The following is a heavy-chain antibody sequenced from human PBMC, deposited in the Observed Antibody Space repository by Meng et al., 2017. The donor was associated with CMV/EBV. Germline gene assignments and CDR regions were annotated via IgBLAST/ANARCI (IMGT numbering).Heavy chain of an antibody. Sequence: GGSLRLFCAASGFTFSSYSMNWVRKATGKGLEWVSSISSSSSYIYYADSVKGRFTISRDNAKNSLYLQMNSLRAEDTAVYYGAREGYCSGGSCNSDYWGQGTLVTVSS. CDR3: AREGYCSGGSCNSDY. D-gene: IGHD2-15*01. CDR1: GFTFSSYS. J-gene: IGHJ4*02. V-gene: IGHV3-21*01. CDR2: ISSSSSYI.